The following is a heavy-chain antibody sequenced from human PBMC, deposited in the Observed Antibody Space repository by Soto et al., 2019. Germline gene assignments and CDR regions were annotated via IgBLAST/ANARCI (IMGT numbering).Heavy chain of an antibody. D-gene: IGHD6-6*01. J-gene: IGHJ4*02. V-gene: IGHV1-69*13. CDR3: ARDLGKYSSSSSFDY. CDR2: IIPIFGTA. Sequence: SVKVSCKASGGTFNSYAISWVRQAPGQGLEWMGGIIPIFGTANYAQKFQGRVTITADESTSTAYMELSSLRSEDTAVYYCARDLGKYSSSSSFDYWGQGTLVTVSS. CDR1: GGTFNSYA.